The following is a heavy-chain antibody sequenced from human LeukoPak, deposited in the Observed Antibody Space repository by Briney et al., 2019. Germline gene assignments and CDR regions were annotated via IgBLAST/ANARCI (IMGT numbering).Heavy chain of an antibody. CDR2: IYYSGST. CDR1: GGSISSYY. D-gene: IGHD4-17*01. CDR3: ARRPDYGDYWYFDL. Sequence: SQTLSLTCTVSGGSISSYYWSWIRQPPGKGLEWIGHIYYSGSTNYNPSLKSRVTISVDTSKDQFSLKLSLVTAADTAVYYCARRPDYGDYWYFDLWGRGTLVTVSS. J-gene: IGHJ2*01. V-gene: IGHV4-59*08.